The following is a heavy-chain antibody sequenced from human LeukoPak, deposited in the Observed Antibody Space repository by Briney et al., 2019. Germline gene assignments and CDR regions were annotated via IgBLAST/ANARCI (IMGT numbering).Heavy chain of an antibody. CDR3: AELGITMIAGV. CDR2: ISSSGSTI. D-gene: IGHD3-22*01. CDR1: GFTFSSYE. V-gene: IGHV3-48*03. J-gene: IGHJ6*04. Sequence: GGSLRLSCAASGFTFSSYEMNWVRQAPGKGLEWVSYISSSGSTIYYADSVKGRFTISRDNAKNSLYLQMNSLRAEDTAVYYCAELGITMIAGVWGKGTTVTISS.